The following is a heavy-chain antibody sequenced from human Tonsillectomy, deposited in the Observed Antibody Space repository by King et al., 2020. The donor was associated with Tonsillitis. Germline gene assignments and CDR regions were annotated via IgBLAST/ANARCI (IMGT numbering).Heavy chain of an antibody. V-gene: IGHV3-23*04. CDR2: ISGSGSST. Sequence: VQLVESGGGLVQPGGSLRLSCATSGFTFSSYAMSWVRQAPGKGLEWVSGISGSGSSTYYADSVKGRFTISRDNSKNTLYLQMNSLRAEDTAVYYCANHNAGRGSGYNYGLDVWGQGTTVTVSS. CDR1: GFTFSSYA. CDR3: ANHNAGRGSGYNYGLDV. D-gene: IGHD3-9*01. J-gene: IGHJ6*02.